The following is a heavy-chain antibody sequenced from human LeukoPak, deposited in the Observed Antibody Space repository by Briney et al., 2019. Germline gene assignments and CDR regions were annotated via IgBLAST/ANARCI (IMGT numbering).Heavy chain of an antibody. CDR1: GGTFSSYA. CDR3: ARDKFGGYGDNWFDP. CDR2: IIPIFGTA. J-gene: IGHJ5*02. Sequence: ASVKVSCKASGGTFSSYAISWVRQAPGQGLEWMGRIIPIFGTANYAQKFQGRVTITTDESTSTAYMELSSLRSEDTAVYYCARDKFGGYGDNWFDPRGQGTLVTVSS. V-gene: IGHV1-69*05. D-gene: IGHD5-12*01.